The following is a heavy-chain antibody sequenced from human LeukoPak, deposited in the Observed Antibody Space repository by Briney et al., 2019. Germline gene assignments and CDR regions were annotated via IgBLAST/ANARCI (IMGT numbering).Heavy chain of an antibody. CDR1: GFSLSDYW. CDR3: AGDYIWGRLF. V-gene: IGHV3-74*01. D-gene: IGHD3-16*01. CDR2: ITSDGSTT. Sequence: GGSLRLSCVGSGFSLSDYWMHWVRQTPGKGLMWASRITSDGSTTWYADSVKGRFTVSRDNAKNTLFLEMNSLRDEDTAVYYCAGDYIWGRLFWGQGTLVTVSS. J-gene: IGHJ4*01.